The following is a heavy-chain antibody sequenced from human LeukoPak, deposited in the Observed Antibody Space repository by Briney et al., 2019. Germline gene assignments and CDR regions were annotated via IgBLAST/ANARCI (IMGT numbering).Heavy chain of an antibody. CDR1: GGSISSYY. Sequence: SETLSLTCTVSGGSISSYYWSWIRQPAAKGLEWIGRIYTSGSTSYNPSLKSRVTMSVDTSKNQFSLKLSSVTAADTAFYYCARDRSSGWLSHWGEGTLVTVSS. D-gene: IGHD6-19*01. CDR3: ARDRSSGWLSH. V-gene: IGHV4-4*07. J-gene: IGHJ4*02. CDR2: IYTSGST.